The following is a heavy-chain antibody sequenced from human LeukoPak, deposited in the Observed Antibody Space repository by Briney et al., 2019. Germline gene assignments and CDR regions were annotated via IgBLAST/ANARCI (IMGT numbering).Heavy chain of an antibody. J-gene: IGHJ4*02. Sequence: SETLSLTCTVSGGSISSSSSFWGWIRQPPGKGLEWIGSLYYSGSIYYNPSLKSRATISVDTSKNHFSLKLTSVTAADTAMYYCARRESSIAPRDIDYWGQGAPVTVSS. CDR3: ARRESSIAPRDIDY. V-gene: IGHV4-39*02. CDR2: LYYSGSI. CDR1: GGSISSSSSF. D-gene: IGHD6-6*01.